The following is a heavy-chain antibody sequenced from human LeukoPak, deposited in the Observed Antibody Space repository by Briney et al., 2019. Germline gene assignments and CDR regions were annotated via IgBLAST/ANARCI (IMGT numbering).Heavy chain of an antibody. J-gene: IGHJ5*02. D-gene: IGHD2-2*01. Sequence: GGSLRLSCAASGFTFRNYGMHWVRQAPGKGLEWVAFTRYDGSNEYYADSVKGRFTISRDNSKNTLYLQMNNLRAEDTAVYYCAKNWRCSSNSCYDNWFDPWGQGTLVTVSS. CDR3: AKNWRCSSNSCYDNWFDP. CDR2: TRYDGSNE. V-gene: IGHV3-30*02. CDR1: GFTFRNYG.